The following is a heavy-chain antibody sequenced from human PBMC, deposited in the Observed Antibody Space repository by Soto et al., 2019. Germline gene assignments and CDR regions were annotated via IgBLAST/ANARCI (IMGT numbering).Heavy chain of an antibody. Sequence: KTSETLSLTCTVSGGSISSGDYYWSWIRQPPGKGLEWIGYIYYSGSTYYNPSLKSRVTISVDTSKNQFSLKLSSVTAADTAVYYCARRELVGGFDYWGQGTLVTVSS. J-gene: IGHJ4*02. CDR3: ARRELVGGFDY. CDR1: GGSISSGDYY. D-gene: IGHD3-10*01. CDR2: IYYSGST. V-gene: IGHV4-30-4*01.